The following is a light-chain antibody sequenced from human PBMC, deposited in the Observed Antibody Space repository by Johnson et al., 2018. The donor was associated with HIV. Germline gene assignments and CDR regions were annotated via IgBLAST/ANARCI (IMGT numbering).Light chain of an antibody. CDR2: ENN. Sequence: QSVLTQPPSVSAAPGQKVTISCSGSSSNIGNNYVSWYQQLPGTAPKLLIYENNKRPSGIPDRFSGSKSGTSASLAISGLQAEDEADYYCGTWDSSLSAPYVFGTGTKVTVL. CDR1: SSNIGNNY. J-gene: IGLJ1*01. CDR3: GTWDSSLSAPYV. V-gene: IGLV1-51*02.